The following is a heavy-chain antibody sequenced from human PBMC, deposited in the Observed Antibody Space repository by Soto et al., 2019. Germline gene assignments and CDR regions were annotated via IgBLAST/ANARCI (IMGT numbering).Heavy chain of an antibody. CDR2: IDRSGST. J-gene: IGHJ6*02. V-gene: IGHV4-30-2*01. CDR1: GDSISSGGYS. Sequence: SETLSLTCTVSGDSISSGGYSWSWIRQPPGKGLEWVGYIDRSGSTYYNPSLQGRVTISVDRSSHQFSLSLTSVTAADTAFYYCARDGAWRGFDVWGQGTTVTVSS. CDR3: ARDGAWRGFDV. D-gene: IGHD1-26*01.